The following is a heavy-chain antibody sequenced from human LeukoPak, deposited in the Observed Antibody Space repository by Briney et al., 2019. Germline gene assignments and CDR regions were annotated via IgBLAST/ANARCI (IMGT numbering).Heavy chain of an antibody. CDR3: ARVKLELRGFSDY. Sequence: GGSLRLSCAASGFTFSSYEMNWVRQAPGKGLEWVSYISSSGSTIYYADSVKGRFTISRDNAKNSLYLQMNSLRAEDTAVYYCARVKLELRGFSDYWGQGTLVTVSS. V-gene: IGHV3-48*03. CDR1: GFTFSSYE. D-gene: IGHD1-7*01. CDR2: ISSSGSTI. J-gene: IGHJ4*02.